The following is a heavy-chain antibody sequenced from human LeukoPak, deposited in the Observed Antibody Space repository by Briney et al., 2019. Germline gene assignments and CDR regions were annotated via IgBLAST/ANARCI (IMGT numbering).Heavy chain of an antibody. V-gene: IGHV1-2*02. CDR2: INPNSGGT. CDR3: ARGQGGWYDFWSGYPHYYYGMDV. D-gene: IGHD3-3*01. J-gene: IGHJ6*02. CDR1: GYTFTGYY. Sequence: ASVKVSCKASGYTFTGYYMHWVRQAPGQGLEWMGWINPNSGGTNYAQKFQGRVTMTRDTSISTAYMELSRLRSDDTAVYYCARGQGGWYDFWSGYPHYYYGMDVWGQGTTVTVSS.